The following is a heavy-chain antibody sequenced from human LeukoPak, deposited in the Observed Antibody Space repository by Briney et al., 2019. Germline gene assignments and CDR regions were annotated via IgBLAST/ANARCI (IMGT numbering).Heavy chain of an antibody. CDR1: GGSISSGDYY. V-gene: IGHV4-30-4*08. CDR2: IYYSGST. D-gene: IGHD6-13*01. CDR3: ARESSSSPGEY. Sequence: SETLSLTCTVSGGSISSGDYYWSWLRQPPGKGLEWIGYIYYSGSTYYKPSLKSRVTISVDTSKNQCSLKLSSVTAADTAVYYCARESSSSPGEYWGQGTLVTVFS. J-gene: IGHJ4*02.